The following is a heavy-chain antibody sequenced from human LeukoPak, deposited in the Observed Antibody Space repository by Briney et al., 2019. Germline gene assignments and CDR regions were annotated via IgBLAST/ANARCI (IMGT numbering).Heavy chain of an antibody. V-gene: IGHV3-30*02. D-gene: IGHD6-13*01. Sequence: PGGSLRLSCAPSGFTFSSYGMHWVRQAPGKGLEWVAFLRLDGSNKNYADSVKGRFTISRDNSKNTLYLQMNSLRVEDTAVYYCSGHGPGIAATADYWGQGTLVTVSS. CDR3: SGHGPGIAATADY. CDR1: GFTFSSYG. CDR2: LRLDGSNK. J-gene: IGHJ4*02.